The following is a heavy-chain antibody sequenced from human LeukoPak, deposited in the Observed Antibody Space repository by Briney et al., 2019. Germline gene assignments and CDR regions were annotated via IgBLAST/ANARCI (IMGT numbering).Heavy chain of an antibody. D-gene: IGHD6-19*01. J-gene: IGHJ4*02. Sequence: SETLSLTCAVYGGSFSGYYWSWIRQPPGKGLEWIGEINHSGSTNYSPSLKSRVTISVDTSKNQFSLKLSSVTAADTAVYYCARHGGASSGWYFLRYWGQGTLVTVSS. CDR2: INHSGST. CDR1: GGSFSGYY. CDR3: ARHGGASSGWYFLRY. V-gene: IGHV4-34*01.